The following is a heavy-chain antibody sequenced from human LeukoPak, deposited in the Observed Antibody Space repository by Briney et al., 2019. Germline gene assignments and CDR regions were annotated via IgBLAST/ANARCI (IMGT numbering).Heavy chain of an antibody. CDR1: GGSISTGAFS. CDR3: ARSVAKKDTLGPGSAFDI. V-gene: IGHV4-30-4*07. D-gene: IGHD2-15*01. CDR2: IYSSGSS. J-gene: IGHJ3*02. Sequence: PSETLSLTCVVSGGSISTGAFSWYWLRQPPGQGPEWIGYIYSSGSSYYNPSLQSRFIISVDTSKNQLSLRVTSVTAADTAVYYCARSVAKKDTLGPGSAFDIWGQGIMVTVSS.